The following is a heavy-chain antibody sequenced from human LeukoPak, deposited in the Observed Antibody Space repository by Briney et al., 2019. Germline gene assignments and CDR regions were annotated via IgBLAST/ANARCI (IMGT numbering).Heavy chain of an antibody. CDR1: GGSISSGGYS. V-gene: IGHV4-30-2*01. Sequence: SETLSLTCAVFGGSISSGGYSWSWIRQPPGKGLEWIGEINHSGSTNYNPSLKSRVTISVDTSKNQFSLKLSSVTAADTAVYYCARGGLWLRFYAFDIRGQGTMVTVSS. J-gene: IGHJ3*02. D-gene: IGHD5-18*01. CDR3: ARGGLWLRFYAFDI. CDR2: INHSGST.